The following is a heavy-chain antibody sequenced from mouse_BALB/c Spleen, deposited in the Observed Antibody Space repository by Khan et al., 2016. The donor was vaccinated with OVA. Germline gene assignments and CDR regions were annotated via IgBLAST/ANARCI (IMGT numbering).Heavy chain of an antibody. V-gene: IGHV3-6*02. CDR1: GYSITSGYY. CDR2: ISYDGSN. D-gene: IGHD1-1*01. CDR3: ARDYYGSSWYFDV. Sequence: EVQLRESGPGLVKPSQSLSLTCSVTGYSITSGYYWNWIRQFPGNKLEWMGYISYDGSNNYNPSLKNRISITRDTSKNQFFLKLNSVTTEDTATYYCARDYYGSSWYFDVVGAGTTVTVSS. J-gene: IGHJ1*01.